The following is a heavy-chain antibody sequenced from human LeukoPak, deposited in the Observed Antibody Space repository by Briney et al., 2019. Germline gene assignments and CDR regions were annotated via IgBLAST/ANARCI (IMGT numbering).Heavy chain of an antibody. J-gene: IGHJ4*02. CDR1: GGSISSSSNY. CDR3: ASQGDPGEFDY. Sequence: PSETLSLTCTVSGGSISSSSNYWGWLRQPPGQGLEWVGSIYYSRRTYYNPALKSRVTISVDTSKNQFSLKLTSVTAADPAVYCWASQGDPGEFDYWGQGTLVTVSS. CDR2: IYYSRRT. V-gene: IGHV4-39*01. D-gene: IGHD3-16*01.